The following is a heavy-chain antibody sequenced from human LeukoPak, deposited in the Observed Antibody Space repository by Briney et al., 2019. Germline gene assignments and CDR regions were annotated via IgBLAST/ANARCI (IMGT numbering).Heavy chain of an antibody. Sequence: PSETLSLTCTVSGGSISSGGYYWSWIRQHPGKGLEWIGYIYYSGSTYYNSSLKSRVTISVDTSKNQFSLKLSSVTAADTAVYYCAREGSGPFDYCGQGTPVTVSS. CDR3: AREGSGPFDY. CDR1: GGSISSGGYY. D-gene: IGHD3-10*01. J-gene: IGHJ4*02. CDR2: IYYSGST. V-gene: IGHV4-31*03.